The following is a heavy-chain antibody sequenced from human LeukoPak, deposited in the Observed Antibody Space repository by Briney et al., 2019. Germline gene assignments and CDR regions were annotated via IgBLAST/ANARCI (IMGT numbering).Heavy chain of an antibody. CDR2: MNPNSDKT. CDR1: GYTFTSSD. V-gene: IGHV1-8*01. CDR3: ARGRPGLASAGTYDF. Sequence: ASVKVSCKASGYTFTSSDINWVRQAPGQGLEWMGWMNPNSDKTGSARKFQGRVAMTKNISISTAYIEVSSLGYEDTATYYCARGRPGLASAGTYDFWGQGTLITDSS. J-gene: IGHJ4*02. D-gene: IGHD6-13*01.